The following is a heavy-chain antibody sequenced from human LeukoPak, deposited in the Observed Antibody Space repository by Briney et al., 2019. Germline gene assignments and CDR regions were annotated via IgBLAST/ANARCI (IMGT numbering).Heavy chain of an antibody. CDR2: ISFDGSNT. CDR3: AKDGFWTSRTSYHGAHFFDH. CDR1: GFTFSSYA. J-gene: IGHJ4*02. D-gene: IGHD3/OR15-3a*01. V-gene: IGHV3-30*04. Sequence: GGSLRLSCAASGFTFSSYAMHWVRQAPGQGLEWVACISFDGSNTYYVDSVKGRFTISRDNSKDTFYLQMSSLRPEDTALYYCAKDGFWTSRTSYHGAHFFDHWGQGIQVTVSS.